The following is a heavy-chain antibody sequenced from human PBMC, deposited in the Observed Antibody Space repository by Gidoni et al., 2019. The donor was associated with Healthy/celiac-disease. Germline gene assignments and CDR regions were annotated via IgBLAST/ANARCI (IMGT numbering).Heavy chain of an antibody. CDR1: GFTFSSYE. J-gene: IGHJ6*02. V-gene: IGHV3-48*03. CDR3: ARVSGQGVTPVVSYYYYGMDV. D-gene: IGHD3-10*01. Sequence: EVQLVESGGGLVQPGGSLRLSCAASGFTFSSYEMHWVRQAPGTGLEWVSYISSSGSTIYYADSVKGRFTSSRDNAKNSLYLQMNSLRAEDTAVYYCARVSGQGVTPVVSYYYYGMDVWGQGTTVTVSS. CDR2: ISSSGSTI.